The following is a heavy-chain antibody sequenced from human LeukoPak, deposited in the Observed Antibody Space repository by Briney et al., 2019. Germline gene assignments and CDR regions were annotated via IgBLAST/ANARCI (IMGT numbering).Heavy chain of an antibody. CDR2: IYYSGST. Sequence: SETLSLTCTVSGGSISSYYWSWIRQPPGKGLEWVGYIYYSGSTNYNPSLKTRVTISVDTSKNQFSLKLSSVTAADTAVYYCARHVPAILTVDDAFDIWGQGTMVTVSS. CDR3: ARHVPAILTVDDAFDI. J-gene: IGHJ3*02. V-gene: IGHV4-59*08. CDR1: GGSISSYY. D-gene: IGHD3-10*01.